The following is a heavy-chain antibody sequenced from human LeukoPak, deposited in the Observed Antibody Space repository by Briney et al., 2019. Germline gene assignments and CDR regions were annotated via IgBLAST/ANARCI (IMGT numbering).Heavy chain of an antibody. V-gene: IGHV1-18*01. CDR1: GYTFTING. D-gene: IGHD6-13*01. Sequence: ASVKVSCKASGYTFTINGMSWGRQAPGQGLEWMGWISSNSGNTKDAQKLQDICILNTETSTTTAYMELSSRRSEDTAVYYLARDRYSSSWANWFDPWGQGALVTVSS. CDR3: ARDRYSSSWANWFDP. CDR2: ISSNSGNT. J-gene: IGHJ5*02.